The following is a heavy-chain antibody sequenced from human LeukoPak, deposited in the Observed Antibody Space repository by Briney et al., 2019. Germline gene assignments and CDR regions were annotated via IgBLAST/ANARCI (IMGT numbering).Heavy chain of an antibody. Sequence: GGSLRLSCAASGFTFIDYDMHWVRQVIGKGLEWVSAIGIRGDTHYSGSVKGRFTISRENAESSLYLQMNSLRAEDTVVYYCARGGIQVSGIDGFDYWGQGTLVTVSS. CDR3: ARGGIQVSGIDGFDY. D-gene: IGHD6-19*01. CDR2: IGIRGDT. V-gene: IGHV3-13*01. CDR1: GFTFIDYD. J-gene: IGHJ4*02.